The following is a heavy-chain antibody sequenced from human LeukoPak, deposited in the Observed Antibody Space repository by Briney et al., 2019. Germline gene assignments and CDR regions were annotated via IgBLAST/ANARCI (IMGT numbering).Heavy chain of an antibody. J-gene: IGHJ6*03. V-gene: IGHV3-21*01. D-gene: IGHD3-3*01. Sequence: PGGSLRLSCAASGFTFSSYSMNWVRQAPGKGLEWVSSISTSSSHIYYADSVKGRFTISRDNAKNSLYLQMNSLRAEDTAVYYCARSTIFGVDVIYYMDVWGKGTTVTVSS. CDR2: ISTSSSHI. CDR1: GFTFSSYS. CDR3: ARSTIFGVDVIYYMDV.